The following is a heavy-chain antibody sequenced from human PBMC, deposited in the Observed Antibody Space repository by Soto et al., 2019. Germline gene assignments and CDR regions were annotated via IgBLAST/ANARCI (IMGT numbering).Heavy chain of an antibody. J-gene: IGHJ4*02. CDR1: GFTFKDCA. CDR2: ISGSGGAT. Sequence: VGSLRLSCSTSGFTFKDCAISWVRQAPGKGLEWVSGISGSGGATYYTDSVEGRFTISKDFSKNTVSLQMTGLRVEDTAVYYCARTRTAFYRYYFDSWGQVALGTASS. D-gene: IGHD2-21*02. V-gene: IGHV3-23*01. CDR3: ARTRTAFYRYYFDS.